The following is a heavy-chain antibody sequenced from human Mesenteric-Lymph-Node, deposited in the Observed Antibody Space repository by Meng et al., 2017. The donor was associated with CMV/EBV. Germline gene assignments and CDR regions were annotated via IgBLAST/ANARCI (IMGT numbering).Heavy chain of an antibody. CDR2: ISYDGNNK. CDR3: ARDSGSGTWPSDR. D-gene: IGHD1-26*01. J-gene: IGHJ5*02. Sequence: GGSLRLSCAASGFTFSTYAMHWVRQAPGKGLEWVAFISYDGNNKYYADSVKGRFTISRDNAKNSLYLQMNSLRVEDTAVYYCARDSGSGTWPSDRWGQGTLVTVSS. V-gene: IGHV3-30-3*01. CDR1: GFTFSTYA.